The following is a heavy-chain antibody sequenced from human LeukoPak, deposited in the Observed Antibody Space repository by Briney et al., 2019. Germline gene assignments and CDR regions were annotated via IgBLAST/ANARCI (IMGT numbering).Heavy chain of an antibody. CDR3: ARSPPFYDSSGYELDY. Sequence: GSLRLSCAASGFTFSSYSVNWVRQAPGKGLEWVSSISSSSSYIYYADSVKGRFTISRDNAKNSLYLQMNSLRAEDTAVYYCARSPPFYDSSGYELDYWGQGTLVTVSS. CDR1: GFTFSSYS. D-gene: IGHD3-22*01. V-gene: IGHV3-21*01. CDR2: ISSSSSYI. J-gene: IGHJ4*02.